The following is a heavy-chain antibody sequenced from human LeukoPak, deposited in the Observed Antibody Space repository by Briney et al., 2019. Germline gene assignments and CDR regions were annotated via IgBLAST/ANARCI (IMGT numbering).Heavy chain of an antibody. CDR2: ISGSSSYI. CDR3: ARDLQSTDFITMIGNY. CDR1: GFTFSSYS. J-gene: IGHJ4*02. V-gene: IGHV3-21*01. Sequence: GGSLRLSCAASGFTFSSYSMNWVRQAPGKGLEWVSSISGSSSYIYYVDSVKGRFTISRDNAKNSLYLQMNSLRAEDTAVYYCARDLQSTDFITMIGNYWGQGTLVTVSS. D-gene: IGHD3-22*01.